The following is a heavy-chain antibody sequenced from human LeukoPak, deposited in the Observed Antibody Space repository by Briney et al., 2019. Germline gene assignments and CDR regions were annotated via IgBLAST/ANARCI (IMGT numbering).Heavy chain of an antibody. CDR3: ATPGVAAAGIQDRYFQH. CDR2: IYPGDSDT. Sequence: GESLKISCKGSGYSFTSYWIGWVRQMPGKGLEWMGIIYPGDSDTRYSPSFQGQVTISADKSISTAYLQWSSLKASDTAMYYCATPGVAAAGIQDRYFQHWGQGTLVTVSS. CDR1: GYSFTSYW. V-gene: IGHV5-51*01. J-gene: IGHJ1*01. D-gene: IGHD6-13*01.